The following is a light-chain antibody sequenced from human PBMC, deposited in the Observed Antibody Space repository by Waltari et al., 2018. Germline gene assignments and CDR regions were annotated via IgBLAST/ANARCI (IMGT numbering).Light chain of an antibody. CDR2: DAS. V-gene: IGKV3-11*01. Sequence: EIVLTQSPANLSLSPGERATLSCRASQSVSSYLAWYQQKPDQAPRLLIYDASNRATGIPARFSGSGSGTDFTLTISSLEPEDFAVYYCQQRSNWPRTFGQGTKVEIK. CDR3: QQRSNWPRT. J-gene: IGKJ1*01. CDR1: QSVSSY.